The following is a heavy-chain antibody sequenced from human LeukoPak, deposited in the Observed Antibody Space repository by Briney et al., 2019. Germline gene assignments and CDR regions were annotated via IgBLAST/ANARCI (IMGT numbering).Heavy chain of an antibody. J-gene: IGHJ4*02. V-gene: IGHV4-59*01. D-gene: IGHD6-13*01. CDR2: IYNSGST. CDR1: GGSISTYY. Sequence: SETLSLTCTVSGGSISTYYWSWIRQHPGKGLEWIGYIYNSGSTNYNPSLKSRVAISVDTSKNQFSLKLSSVTAADTAVHYCARENSNSWYLDYWGQGTLVTVSS. CDR3: ARENSNSWYLDY.